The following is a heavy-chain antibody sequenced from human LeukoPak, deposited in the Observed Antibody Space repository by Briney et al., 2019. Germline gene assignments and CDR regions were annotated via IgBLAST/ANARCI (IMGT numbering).Heavy chain of an antibody. D-gene: IGHD6-13*01. Sequence: GGSLRLSCAASGFTFSSYAMHWVRQAPGKGLEWVAIIYYDGTNKYYADSVKGRFTISRDNSKNTLYLQMNSLRAEDTAVYYCAKDRYSSSYGTPFDYWGQGTLVTVSS. CDR1: GFTFSSYA. CDR2: IYYDGTNK. V-gene: IGHV3-30*04. CDR3: AKDRYSSSYGTPFDY. J-gene: IGHJ4*02.